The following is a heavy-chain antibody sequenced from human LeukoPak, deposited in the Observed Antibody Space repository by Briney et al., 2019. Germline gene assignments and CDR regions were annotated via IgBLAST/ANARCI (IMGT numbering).Heavy chain of an antibody. D-gene: IGHD6-19*01. CDR2: IYYSGST. Sequence: KPSETLSLTCTVSGGSISSYYWSWIRQPPGKGLEWIGYIYYSGSTNYNPSLKSRVTISVDTSKNQFSLKLSSVTAADTAVYYCARHRGSSGWSYYYYYGMGVWGQGTTVTVSS. J-gene: IGHJ6*02. V-gene: IGHV4-59*08. CDR3: ARHRGSSGWSYYYYYGMGV. CDR1: GGSISSYY.